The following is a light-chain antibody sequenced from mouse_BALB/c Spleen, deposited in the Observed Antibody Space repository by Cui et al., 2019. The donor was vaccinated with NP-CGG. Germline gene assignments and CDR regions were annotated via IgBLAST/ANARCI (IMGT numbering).Light chain of an antibody. CDR3: ALWYSNHWV. J-gene: IGLJ1*01. CDR2: GTN. CDR1: TADVTTSNY. V-gene: IGLV1*01. Sequence: VVTQEYALTTSPGETVTPTCRSSTADVTTSNYANWVQEKPDHLFTGLIGGTNNRAPGVPARFSGSLIGDKAALTITGAQTEDEALYFCALWYSNHWVFGGGTKLTVL.